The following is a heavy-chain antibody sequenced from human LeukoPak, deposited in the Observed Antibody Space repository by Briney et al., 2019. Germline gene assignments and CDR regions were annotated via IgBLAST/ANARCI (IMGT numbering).Heavy chain of an antibody. D-gene: IGHD4-17*01. CDR1: GDSVSRNSVA. V-gene: IGHV6-1*01. CDR3: ARDHDYGDYGTYEDY. J-gene: IGHJ4*02. CDR2: TYYRSKWYH. Sequence: SQTLSLTCAISGDSVSRNSVAWNWIRQSPSGGLEWLGRTYYRSKWYHDYAVSVKGRITINPDTSKNQFSLQLNSVTPEDTAVYYCARDHDYGDYGTYEDYWGQGTLVTVSS.